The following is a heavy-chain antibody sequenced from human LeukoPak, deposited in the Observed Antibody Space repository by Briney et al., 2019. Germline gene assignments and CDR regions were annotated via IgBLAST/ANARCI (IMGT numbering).Heavy chain of an antibody. D-gene: IGHD3-22*01. Sequence: GGSLRLSCAASGFIFSSHWMSWVRQAPGKGLEWVASIKEDGSEKSYMDSVKGRFTISRDNAKNSLYLQMNSLRAEDTAVYYCARDLAGGYYPNFDYWGQGTLVTVSS. V-gene: IGHV3-7*01. J-gene: IGHJ4*02. CDR3: ARDLAGGYYPNFDY. CDR2: IKEDGSEK. CDR1: GFIFSSHW.